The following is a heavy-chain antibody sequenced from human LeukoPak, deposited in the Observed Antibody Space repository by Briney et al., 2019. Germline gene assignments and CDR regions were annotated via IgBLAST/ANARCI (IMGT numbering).Heavy chain of an antibody. CDR1: GGSISSGSYY. J-gene: IGHJ5*02. CDR3: ARWAPWFGELGNWFDP. D-gene: IGHD3-10*01. CDR2: IYTSGST. V-gene: IGHV4-61*02. Sequence: SETLSLTCTVSGGSISSGSYYWSWIRRPAGKGLEWIGRIYTSGSTNYNPSLKSRVTISVDTSKNQFSLKLSSVTAADTAVYYCARWAPWFGELGNWFDPWGQGTLVTVSS.